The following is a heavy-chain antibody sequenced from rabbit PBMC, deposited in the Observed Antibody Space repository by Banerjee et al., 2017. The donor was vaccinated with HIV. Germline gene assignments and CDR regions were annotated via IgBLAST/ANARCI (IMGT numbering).Heavy chain of an antibody. J-gene: IGHJ6*01. CDR3: ARATNSLAYGYDL. V-gene: IGHV1S45*01. Sequence: QEQLKESGGGLVQPGGSLKLSCKGSGFDLSSYYMSWVRQAPGKGLEWIGYIDPVFGSTSYASWVNGRFTISKTSSTTVTLQMTSLTAADTATYFCARATNSLAYGYDLWGPGTLVTVS. CDR1: GFDLSSYYM. D-gene: IGHD6-1*01. CDR2: IDPVFGST.